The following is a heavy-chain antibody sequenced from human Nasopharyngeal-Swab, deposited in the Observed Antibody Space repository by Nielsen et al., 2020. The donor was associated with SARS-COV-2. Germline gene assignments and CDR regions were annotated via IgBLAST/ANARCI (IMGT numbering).Heavy chain of an antibody. J-gene: IGHJ5*02. V-gene: IGHV5-51*01. Sequence: GESLKISCKGFGYSFTSYWICWVRQMPGKGLEWMGIIYPGDSDTRYSPSFQGHVTISADKSISTAYLQWSSLKASDTAMYYCARLDYDILTGWGGFDPWCQGTLVTVSS. CDR3: ARLDYDILTGWGGFDP. D-gene: IGHD3-9*01. CDR2: IYPGDSDT. CDR1: GYSFTSYW.